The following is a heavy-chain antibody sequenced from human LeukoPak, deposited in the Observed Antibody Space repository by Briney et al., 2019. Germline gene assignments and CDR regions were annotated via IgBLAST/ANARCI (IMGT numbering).Heavy chain of an antibody. D-gene: IGHD3-22*01. Sequence: SETLSLTCTVSGGSISSSSYYRGWIRQPPGKGLEWIGSIYYSGSTYYNPSLKSRVTISVDTSKNQFSLKLSSVTAADTAVYYCARRGSGGRYYDSSGSDPYYFDYWGQGTLVTVS. CDR1: GGSISSSSYY. V-gene: IGHV4-39*01. CDR2: IYYSGST. J-gene: IGHJ4*02. CDR3: ARRGSGGRYYDSSGSDPYYFDY.